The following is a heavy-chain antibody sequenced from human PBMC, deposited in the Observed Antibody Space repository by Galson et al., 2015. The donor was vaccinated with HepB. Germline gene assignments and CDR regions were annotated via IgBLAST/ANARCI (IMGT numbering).Heavy chain of an antibody. V-gene: IGHV3-33*01. CDR2: IWYDGSNK. D-gene: IGHD4/OR15-4a*01. J-gene: IGHJ4*02. Sequence: SLRLSCAASGFTFSRYAMHWVRQAPGEGLEWVAVIWYDGSNKYFADSVKGRFTISRDNSKNTLSLQMDSLRPEDTAVYYCARDDYADKAVMFDYWGQGIQVTVSS. CDR1: GFTFSRYA. CDR3: ARDDYADKAVMFDY.